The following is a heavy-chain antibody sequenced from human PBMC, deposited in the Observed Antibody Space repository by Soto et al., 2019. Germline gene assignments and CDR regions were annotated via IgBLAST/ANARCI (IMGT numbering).Heavy chain of an antibody. CDR3: ARSPVPTGTTLYYFDS. CDR1: GYTFTNYY. D-gene: IGHD1-1*01. CDR2: IDPSAGST. V-gene: IGHV1-46*01. Sequence: QVQLVQSGAEVKQPGASVKVSCRATGYTFTNYYMHWVRQAPGQGLERMGTIDPSAGSTTFAQNFRGRVTMTRDTSTGTLSVELSSLRSEDTAVYYCARSPVPTGTTLYYFDSWGPGTLVTVSS. J-gene: IGHJ4*02.